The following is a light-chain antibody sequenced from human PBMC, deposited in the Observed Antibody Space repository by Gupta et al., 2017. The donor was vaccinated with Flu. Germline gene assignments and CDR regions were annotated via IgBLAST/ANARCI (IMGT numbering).Light chain of an antibody. CDR2: GAS. J-gene: IGKJ1*01. CDR1: QSLSSTY. Sequence: TLSLSPGERPTLSCRASQSLSSTYLAWYQHKPGQAPRLLIYGASSRAAGIPDRFSGSGSGTDFSLTISRREPEDFAVYYCQHYDGSPPWTFGQGTKVEIK. CDR3: QHYDGSPPWT. V-gene: IGKV3-20*01.